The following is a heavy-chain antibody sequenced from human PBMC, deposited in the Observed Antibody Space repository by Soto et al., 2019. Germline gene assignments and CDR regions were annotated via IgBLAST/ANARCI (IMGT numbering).Heavy chain of an antibody. Sequence: SETLSLTCTVPGGSISSYYWSWIRQPPGKGLEWIGYIYYSGSTNYNPSLKSRVTISVDTSKNQFSLKLSSVTAADTAVYYCARGRGRTDNYWGQGTLVTVSS. J-gene: IGHJ4*02. D-gene: IGHD3-9*01. CDR2: IYYSGST. CDR3: ARGRGRTDNY. CDR1: GGSISSYY. V-gene: IGHV4-59*01.